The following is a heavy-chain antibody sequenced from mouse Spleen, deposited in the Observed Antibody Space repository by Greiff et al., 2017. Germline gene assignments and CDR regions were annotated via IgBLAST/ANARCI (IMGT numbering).Heavy chain of an antibody. Sequence: QVQLKESGAELARPGASVKLSCKASGYTFTDYYINWVKQRTGQGLEWIGEIYPGSGNTYYNEKFKGKATLTADKSSSTAYMQLSSLTSEDSAVYFCARWDGYYWGQGTLVTVSA. V-gene: IGHV1-77*01. CDR3: ARWDGYY. CDR1: GYTFTDYY. CDR2: IYPGSGNT. J-gene: IGHJ3*01. D-gene: IGHD2-3*01.